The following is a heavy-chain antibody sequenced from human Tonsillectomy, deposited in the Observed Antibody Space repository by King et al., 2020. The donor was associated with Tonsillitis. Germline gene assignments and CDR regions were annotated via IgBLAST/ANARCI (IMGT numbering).Heavy chain of an antibody. J-gene: IGHJ6*02. CDR1: GGSISSYY. Sequence: VQLQESGPGLAKPSETLSLTCTVSGGSISSYYWSWIRQPPGKGLEWIGHIYYSGSTNYNPSLKSRVTILVDTSKNQFSLKLSSVTAADTAVYYFARGRLVHSYCYAMDVWGQGTTVTVSS. D-gene: IGHD6-19*01. CDR2: IYYSGST. V-gene: IGHV4-59*01. CDR3: ARGRLVHSYCYAMDV.